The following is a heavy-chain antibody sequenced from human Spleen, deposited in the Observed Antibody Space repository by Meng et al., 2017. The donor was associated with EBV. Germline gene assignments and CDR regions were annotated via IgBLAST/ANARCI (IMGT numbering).Heavy chain of an antibody. J-gene: IGHJ5*02. V-gene: IGHV4-4*02. D-gene: IGHD2-2*01. Sequence: QVQRQGPGPGLVKPSGTLSLTCAVSGGSISSSNLWSWVRQPPGKGLEWIGEIYHSGSTNYNPSLKSRVTISVDKSKNQFSLKLSSVTAADTAVYYCARDSTMPENWFDPWGQGTLVTASS. CDR3: ARDSTMPENWFDP. CDR1: GGSISSSNL. CDR2: IYHSGST.